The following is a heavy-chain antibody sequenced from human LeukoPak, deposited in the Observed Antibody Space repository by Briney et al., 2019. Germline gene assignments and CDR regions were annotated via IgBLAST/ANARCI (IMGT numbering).Heavy chain of an antibody. CDR2: IYYSGNT. CDR1: GGSISSSDYY. V-gene: IGHV4-39*01. D-gene: IGHD1-1*01. J-gene: IGHJ3*02. CDR3: ARAEYREHAFDI. Sequence: SETLSLACSVSGGSISSSDYYWGWIRQPPGKGLEGIGSIYYSGNTFYNPALKSRVTISVDSPKNQLSLRLSSVTAADTAVYYCARAEYREHAFDIWGQGTMVTVSS.